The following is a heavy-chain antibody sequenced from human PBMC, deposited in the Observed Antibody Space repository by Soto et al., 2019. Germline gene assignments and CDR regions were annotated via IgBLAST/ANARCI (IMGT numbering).Heavy chain of an antibody. V-gene: IGHV3-30*18. CDR1: GFTFSTYG. J-gene: IGHJ4*02. CDR2: ISFDGDDK. D-gene: IGHD3-10*01. Sequence: QVQLVESGGDVVQPGRSLRLSCAASGFTFSTYGMHWVRQAPGKGLEWVAFISFDGDDKYYASSVKGRFTISRDNSKNTLFLQMNSLRAEDTAVYYCTKGTSGNWGQGTLVTVSS. CDR3: TKGTSGN.